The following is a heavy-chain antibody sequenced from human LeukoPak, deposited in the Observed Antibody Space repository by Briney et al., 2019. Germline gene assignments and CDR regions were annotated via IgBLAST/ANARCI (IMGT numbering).Heavy chain of an antibody. D-gene: IGHD2-2*01. J-gene: IGHJ4*02. CDR1: GDSVSSNSAA. CDR2: TYYRSKWYN. Sequence: SQTLSLTCAISGDSVSSNSAAWNWIRQSPSRGLEWLGRTYYRSKWYNDYAASVKSRITINPDTSKNQFSLQLNSVTPEDTAVYYCAIGHCSSTSCSSYYFDYWGQGTLVTVSS. V-gene: IGHV6-1*01. CDR3: AIGHCSSTSCSSYYFDY.